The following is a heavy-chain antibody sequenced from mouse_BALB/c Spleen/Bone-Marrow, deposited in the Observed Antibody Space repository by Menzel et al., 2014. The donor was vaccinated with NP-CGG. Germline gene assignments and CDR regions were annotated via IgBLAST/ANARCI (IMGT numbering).Heavy chain of an antibody. J-gene: IGHJ4*01. CDR2: IFPGDGDT. Sequence: VKLQESGAELVRPGSSVKISCKASGYVFSSYWMNWVKQRPGQGLEWIGQIFPGDGDTNYNGQFKGKATLTADRSSSTAFMQRSSLTSEDSAVYFCARGDFDYDFTMDYWGQGTSVTVSS. D-gene: IGHD2-4*01. V-gene: IGHV1-80*01. CDR1: GYVFSSYW. CDR3: ARGDFDYDFTMDY.